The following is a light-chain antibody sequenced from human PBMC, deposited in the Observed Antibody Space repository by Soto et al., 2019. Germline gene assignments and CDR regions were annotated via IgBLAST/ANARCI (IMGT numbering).Light chain of an antibody. CDR2: DAS. J-gene: IGKJ5*01. CDR1: QSGSSSY. Sequence: NVLTQAPATLSVSPRERVTLSCVASQSGSSSYLAWYQQKPGLAPRLRIYDASSRATGIPDRFSGSGSGTDFTLTISRLEPEDFAVYYCPQYGSSPTFGQGTRLEIK. V-gene: IGKV3D-20*01. CDR3: PQYGSSPT.